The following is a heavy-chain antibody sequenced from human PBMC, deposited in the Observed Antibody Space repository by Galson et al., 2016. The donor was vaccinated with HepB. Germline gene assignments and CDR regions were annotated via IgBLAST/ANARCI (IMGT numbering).Heavy chain of an antibody. CDR1: GGSISSYY. J-gene: IGHJ4*02. CDR2: IYYSGST. V-gene: IGHV4-59*01. CDR3: ARHYYDSSGYYQYFDY. D-gene: IGHD3-22*01. Sequence: ETLSLTCAVSGGSISSYYWSWIRQPPGKGLEWIGYIYYSGSTDYDPSLKSRVTISVDTSKNQFSLNLRSVTAADTAVYYCARHYYDSSGYYQYFDYWGQGTLVTVSS.